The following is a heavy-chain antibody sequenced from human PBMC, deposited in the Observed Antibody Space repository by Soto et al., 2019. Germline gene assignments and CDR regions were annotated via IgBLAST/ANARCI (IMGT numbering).Heavy chain of an antibody. CDR3: AKREQWLVSLEYYYYGMDV. Sequence: GGSLRLSCAASGFTFSSYAMSWVRQAPGKGLEWVSAISGSGGSTYYADSVKGRFTISRDNTKNTLYLQMNSLRAEDTAVYYGAKREQWLVSLEYYYYGMDVWGQGTTVTVSS. V-gene: IGHV3-23*01. CDR1: GFTFSSYA. J-gene: IGHJ6*02. D-gene: IGHD6-19*01. CDR2: ISGSGGST.